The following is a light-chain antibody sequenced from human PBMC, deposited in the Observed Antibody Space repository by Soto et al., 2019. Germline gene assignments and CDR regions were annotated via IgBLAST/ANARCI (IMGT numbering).Light chain of an antibody. J-gene: IGKJ3*01. CDR3: QQPPYT. CDR2: ATS. V-gene: IGKV1-39*01. CDR1: QTPRTF. Sequence: IQMTQSPSSLSSSFGDRFTITCRASQTPRTFLNWYQQKPGKAPKLLIYATSTLQSGVPSRFSGRDSGADFTLTINNLQPEDFATYYCQQPPYTFGPGTKVDIK.